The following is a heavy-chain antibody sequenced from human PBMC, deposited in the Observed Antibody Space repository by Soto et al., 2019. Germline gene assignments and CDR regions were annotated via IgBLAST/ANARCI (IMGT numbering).Heavy chain of an antibody. D-gene: IGHD3-3*01. CDR1: GGSFTEYY. CDR2: ISHTGGA. V-gene: IGHV4-34*01. CDR3: AFYGFSSGTCSGY. Sequence: PSETLSLTCAVYGGSFTEYYWNWVRHYPGKGLEWIGDISHTGGAKYNPSLKSRVAMSMDKSKNQLFLNMNSVTAADTAAYYCAFYGFSSGTCSGYWSPGTLLTVSS. J-gene: IGHJ4*02.